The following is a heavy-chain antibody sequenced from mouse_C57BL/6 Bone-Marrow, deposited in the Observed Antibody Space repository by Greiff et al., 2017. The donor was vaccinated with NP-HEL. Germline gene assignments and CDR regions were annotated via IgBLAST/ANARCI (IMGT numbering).Heavy chain of an antibody. CDR1: GFTFNTYA. CDR3: VRDGDGRWYFDV. J-gene: IGHJ1*03. CDR2: IRSKSSNYAT. V-gene: IGHV10-3*01. Sequence: EADGGLVQPKGSLKLSCAASGFTFNTYAMPWVRQAPGKGLEWVARIRSKSSNYATYYADSVKDRFTISRDDSQSMLYLQMNNLKTEDTAMYYCVRDGDGRWYFDVWGTGTTVTVSS. D-gene: IGHD3-3*01.